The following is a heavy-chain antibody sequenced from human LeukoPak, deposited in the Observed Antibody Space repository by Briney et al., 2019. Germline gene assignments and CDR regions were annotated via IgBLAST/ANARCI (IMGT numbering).Heavy chain of an antibody. Sequence: ASVKVSCKASGYTFTSYDINWVRQATGQGLEWMGWMKPNSGNTGYAQKFQGRVTMTRNTSISTAYMELSSLRSEDTAVYYCARVYYYGSGSYYYFDYWGQGTLVTVSS. CDR1: GYTFTSYD. D-gene: IGHD3-10*01. J-gene: IGHJ4*02. V-gene: IGHV1-8*01. CDR2: MKPNSGNT. CDR3: ARVYYYGSGSYYYFDY.